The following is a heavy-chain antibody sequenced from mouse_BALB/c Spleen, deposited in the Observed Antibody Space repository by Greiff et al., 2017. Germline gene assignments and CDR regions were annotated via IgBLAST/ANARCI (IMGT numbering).Heavy chain of an antibody. CDR2: INPYNDGT. CDR1: GCTFTSYV. D-gene: IGHD2-14*01. V-gene: IGHV1-14*01. J-gene: IGHJ2*01. Sequence: EVQLQQSGPELVKPGASVKMSCKASGCTFTSYVMHWVKQKPGQGLEWIGYINPYNDGTKYNEKFKGKATLTSDKSSSTAYMELSSLTSEDSAVYYCAREYRSYYFDYWGQGTTLTVSS. CDR3: AREYRSYYFDY.